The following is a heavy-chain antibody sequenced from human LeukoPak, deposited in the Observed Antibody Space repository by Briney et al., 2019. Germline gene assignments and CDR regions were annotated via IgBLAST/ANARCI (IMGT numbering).Heavy chain of an antibody. CDR3: AKDVGYNYGRNFDY. CDR2: ISYDGSNK. V-gene: IGHV3-30*18. CDR1: GFTFNNYG. Sequence: GGSLRLSCAASGFTFNNYGMHWVRQAPGRGLEWVAVISYDGSNKYYADSVKGRFTISRDNSKNTLYLQMNSLRAEDTAVYYCAKDVGYNYGRNFDYWGQGTLVTVSS. D-gene: IGHD5-18*01. J-gene: IGHJ4*02.